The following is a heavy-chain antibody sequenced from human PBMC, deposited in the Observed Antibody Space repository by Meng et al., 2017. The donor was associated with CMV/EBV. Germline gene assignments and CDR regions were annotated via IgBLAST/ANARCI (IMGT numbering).Heavy chain of an antibody. D-gene: IGHD1-1*01. Sequence: GESLKISCAASGFTFSSYAMHWVRQAPGKGLEWVAVISYDGSNKYYADSVKGRFTISRDNSKNTLYLQMNSLRAEDTAVYCCAVAGTTGTLFDWFDPWGQGTLVTVSS. J-gene: IGHJ5*02. CDR1: GFTFSSYA. CDR2: ISYDGSNK. CDR3: AVAGTTGTLFDWFDP. V-gene: IGHV3-30-3*01.